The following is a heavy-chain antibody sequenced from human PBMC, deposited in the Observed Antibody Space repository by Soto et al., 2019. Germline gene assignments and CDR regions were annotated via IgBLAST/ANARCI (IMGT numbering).Heavy chain of an antibody. Sequence: EVQLLESGGGLVQPGGSLRLSCAASGFFFSSYAMSWVRQAPGKGLEWVSGIGGSGGYKSYADSVKGRFTISRDNSKNTLYLQMESLGAEDTAVYYCAKDAAMVSSTFNYFDYWGQGPWSPSPQ. CDR2: IGGSGGYK. D-gene: IGHD6-13*01. CDR1: GFFFSSYA. CDR3: AKDAAMVSSTFNYFDY. J-gene: IGHJ4*02. V-gene: IGHV3-23*01.